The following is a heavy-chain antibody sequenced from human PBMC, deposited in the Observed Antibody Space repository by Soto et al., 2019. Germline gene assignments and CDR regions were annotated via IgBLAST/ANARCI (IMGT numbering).Heavy chain of an antibody. D-gene: IGHD3-10*01. CDR1: GFTFSSYA. CDR3: AKGYSARWFGELSSPDYYYGMDV. CDR2: ISGSGGST. J-gene: IGHJ6*02. Sequence: EVQLLESGGGLVQPGGSLRLSCAASGFTFSSYAMSWVRQAPGKGLEWVSAISGSGGSTYYADSVKGRFTISRDNSKNTLYLQMNSLRAEDTAVYYCAKGYSARWFGELSSPDYYYGMDVWGQGTTVTVSS. V-gene: IGHV3-23*01.